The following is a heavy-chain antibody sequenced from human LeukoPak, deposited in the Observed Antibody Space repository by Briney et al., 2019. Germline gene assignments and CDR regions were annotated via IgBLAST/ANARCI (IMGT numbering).Heavy chain of an antibody. CDR1: GFTFSSYA. Sequence: GSLRLSCAASGFTFSSYAMHWVRQAPGKGLEWVAVISYDGSNKYYADSVKGRFTISRDNSKNTLYLQMNSLRAEDTAVYYCARDLWVTMVRGVFDYWGQGTLVTASS. CDR2: ISYDGSNK. D-gene: IGHD3-10*01. CDR3: ARDLWVTMVRGVFDY. V-gene: IGHV3-30-3*01. J-gene: IGHJ4*02.